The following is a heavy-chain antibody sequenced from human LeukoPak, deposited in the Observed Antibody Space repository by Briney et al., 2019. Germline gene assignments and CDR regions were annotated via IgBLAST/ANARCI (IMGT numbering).Heavy chain of an antibody. CDR2: IDSDGSST. V-gene: IGHV3-74*01. J-gene: IGHJ3*02. CDR3: ARGLTIFGVVNDAFDI. D-gene: IGHD3-3*01. Sequence: GGSLRLSCVASEFTFSNYWMHWVRQAPGKGLVWVSRIDSDGSSTTYADSVKGRFTISRDNAKNTLYLQMNSLTAEDTAVCYCARGLTIFGVVNDAFDIWGQGTMVTVSS. CDR1: EFTFSNYW.